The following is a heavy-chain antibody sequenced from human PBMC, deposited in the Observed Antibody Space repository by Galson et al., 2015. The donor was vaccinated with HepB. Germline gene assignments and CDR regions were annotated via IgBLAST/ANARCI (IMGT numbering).Heavy chain of an antibody. D-gene: IGHD3-10*01. CDR3: ARDRLHGSGSYRYYYGMDV. Sequence: LSLTCTVSGGSISSYYWSWIRQPPGKGLEWIGYIYYSGSTNYNPSLKSRVTISVDTSKNQFSLKLSSVTAADTAVYNCARDRLHGSGSYRYYYGMDVWGQGTTVTVSS. CDR2: IYYSGST. CDR1: GGSISSYY. J-gene: IGHJ6*02. V-gene: IGHV4-59*01.